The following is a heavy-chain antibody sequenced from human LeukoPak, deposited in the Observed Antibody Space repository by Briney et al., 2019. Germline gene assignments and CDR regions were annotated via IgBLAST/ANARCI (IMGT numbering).Heavy chain of an antibody. Sequence: PGRSLRLSCAASGFTFRNYAMYWVRQAPGKGLEWVAVIWYDGRNTYYADSVKGRFTISRDNSKNTLYLQMNSLRVEDTAVYYCARDRSSVYMDVWGQGTTVTVS. D-gene: IGHD3-16*02. CDR2: IWYDGRNT. CDR1: GFTFRNYA. CDR3: ARDRSSVYMDV. J-gene: IGHJ6*02. V-gene: IGHV3-33*08.